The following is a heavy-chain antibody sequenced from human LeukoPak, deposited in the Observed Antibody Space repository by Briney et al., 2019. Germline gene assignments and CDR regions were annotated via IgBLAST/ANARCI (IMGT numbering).Heavy chain of an antibody. Sequence: GRSLRLSCAASGFTFSSYAMHWVRQAPGKGLEWVAVISYDGSNKYYADSVKGRFTISRDNSKNTLYLQMNSLRAEDTAVYYCARDLASPADYWVQGTLVTVSS. CDR2: ISYDGSNK. D-gene: IGHD1-26*01. CDR1: GFTFSSYA. CDR3: ARDLASPADY. V-gene: IGHV3-30-3*01. J-gene: IGHJ4*02.